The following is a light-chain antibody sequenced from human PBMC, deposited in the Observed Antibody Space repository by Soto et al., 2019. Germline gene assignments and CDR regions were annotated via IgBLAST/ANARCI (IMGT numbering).Light chain of an antibody. CDR1: ETIIDY. J-gene: IGKJ2*01. V-gene: IGKV1-39*01. CDR3: QQSLSAPRT. CDR2: SAS. Sequence: DIQMSQSPSSLSASVGDSVTITCRASETIIDYLNLYQQQPGEAPKLLIFSASSLHSGVPSRFRGSGSGTHFTLTISSLQPEDFATYFCQQSLSAPRTFGQGTKLQAK.